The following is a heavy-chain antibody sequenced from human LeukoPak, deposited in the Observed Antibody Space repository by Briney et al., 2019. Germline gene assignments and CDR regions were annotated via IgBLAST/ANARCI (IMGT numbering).Heavy chain of an antibody. D-gene: IGHD3-10*01. Sequence: GASVKVSCKASGYTFTGYYMHWVRQAPGQGLEWMGWINPNSGGTNFAQKFQGRVTMTRDTSISTAYMELSRLTYDDTAVYYCARSDSPRNYYGSGTYSTRDYWGQGTLVTVSS. J-gene: IGHJ4*02. V-gene: IGHV1-2*02. CDR3: ARSDSPRNYYGSGTYSTRDY. CDR2: INPNSGGT. CDR1: GYTFTGYY.